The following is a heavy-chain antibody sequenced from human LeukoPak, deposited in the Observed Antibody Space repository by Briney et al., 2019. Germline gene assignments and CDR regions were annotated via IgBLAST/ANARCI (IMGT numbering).Heavy chain of an antibody. J-gene: IGHJ4*02. D-gene: IGHD1-26*01. Sequence: GGSLRLSCAASGFTFSSNWMHWVRQAPGKGLVWVSRSNEDGSTTNYADSVKGRFTISRDNTKNTLYLQMNSLTAEDTAVYYCVRDLGGRSGHWGQGTLVTVSS. V-gene: IGHV3-74*01. CDR3: VRDLGGRSGH. CDR2: SNEDGSTT. CDR1: GFTFSSNW.